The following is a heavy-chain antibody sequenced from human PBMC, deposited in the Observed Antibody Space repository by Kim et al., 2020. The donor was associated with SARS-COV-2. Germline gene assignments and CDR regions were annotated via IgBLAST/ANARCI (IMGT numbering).Heavy chain of an antibody. CDR2: IYYSGST. D-gene: IGHD1-1*01. CDR3: ARHFLGAERDDAFDI. J-gene: IGHJ3*02. V-gene: IGHV4-39*01. CDR1: GGSISSSSYY. Sequence: SETLSLTCTVSGGSISSSSYYWGWIRQPPGKGLEWIGSIYYSGSTYYNPSLKSRVTISVDTSKNQFSLKLSSVTAADTAVYYCARHFLGAERDDAFDIWGQGTMVTVSS.